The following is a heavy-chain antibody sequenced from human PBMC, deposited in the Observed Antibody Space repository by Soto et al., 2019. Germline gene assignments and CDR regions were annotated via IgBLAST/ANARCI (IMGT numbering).Heavy chain of an antibody. D-gene: IGHD3-16*01. CDR3: VRDWGSRAFKSDP. V-gene: IGHV3-74*03. Sequence: GRSLRLSCVASGFLFSSYLRHGIRQVPGKGLMWVSQIGSDGRATTYADSVKGRLTISSDNARSTLYLQMNSLRADDTAMYYWVRDWGSRAFKSDPWGQATLVTVSS. CDR1: GFLFSSYL. J-gene: IGHJ5*02. CDR2: IGSDGRAT.